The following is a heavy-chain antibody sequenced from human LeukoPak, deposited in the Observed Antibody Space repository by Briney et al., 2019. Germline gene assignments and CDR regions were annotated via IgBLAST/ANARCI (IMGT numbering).Heavy chain of an antibody. J-gene: IGHJ4*02. Sequence: PGGSLRLSCAASGFTFSSYAMSWVRQAPGKGLEWVSAISGSGGSTYYADSVKGRFTISRDNSKNTLYLQMNSLRAEDKAVYYCAKDLYGSGSYYFDYWGQGTLVTVSS. CDR1: GFTFSSYA. D-gene: IGHD3-10*01. CDR2: ISGSGGST. CDR3: AKDLYGSGSYYFDY. V-gene: IGHV3-23*01.